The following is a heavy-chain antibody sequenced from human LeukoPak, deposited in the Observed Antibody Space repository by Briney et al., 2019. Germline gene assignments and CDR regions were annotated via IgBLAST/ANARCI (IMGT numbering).Heavy chain of an antibody. CDR3: ARAGDYGATFDI. CDR1: GFTFSTYA. D-gene: IGHD4-17*01. V-gene: IGHV3-23*01. CDR2: ISRSADRT. Sequence: PGGSLRLSCAASGFTFSTYAMSWVRQAPGKGLEWVSAISRSADRTYHADSVKGRFTISRDNFKNTLYLQMNSLRAEDTAVYYCARAGDYGATFDIWGQGTMVTVSS. J-gene: IGHJ3*02.